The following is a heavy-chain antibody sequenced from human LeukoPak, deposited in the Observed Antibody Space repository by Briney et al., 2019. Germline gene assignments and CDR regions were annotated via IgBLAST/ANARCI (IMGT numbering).Heavy chain of an antibody. CDR1: GGTFSNYD. CDR2: IIPLFGAA. J-gene: IGHJ4*02. D-gene: IGHD5-12*01. Sequence: VASVKVSCKASGGTFSNYDISWVRQAPGQGLEWMGGIIPLFGAANFAQKFQGRVTFTADKPTSTAYMELSSLRSEDTAVYYCASRSPYSGYDLYDYWGQGTLVTVSS. V-gene: IGHV1-69*06. CDR3: ASRSPYSGYDLYDY.